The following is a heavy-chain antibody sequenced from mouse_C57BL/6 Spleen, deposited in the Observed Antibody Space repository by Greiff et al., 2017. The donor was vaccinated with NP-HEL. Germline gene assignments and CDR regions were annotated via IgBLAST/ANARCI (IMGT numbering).Heavy chain of an antibody. J-gene: IGHJ3*01. V-gene: IGHV14-2*01. CDR2: IDPEDGET. Sequence: VQLKESGAELVKPGASVKLSCTASGFNIKDYYMPWVKQRTEQGLEWIGRIDPEDGETKYAPKFPGKATITADTSSNTAYLQLSSLTSEDTAVYYCARVYYDYDSFAYWGQWTLVTVSA. CDR3: ARVYYDYDSFAY. D-gene: IGHD2-4*01. CDR1: GFNIKDYY.